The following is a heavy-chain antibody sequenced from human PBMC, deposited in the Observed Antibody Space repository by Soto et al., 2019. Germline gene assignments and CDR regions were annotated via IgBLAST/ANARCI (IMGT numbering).Heavy chain of an antibody. V-gene: IGHV4-34*01. D-gene: IGHD2-21*01. CDR3: ARGGISHWAYFYYMDV. J-gene: IGHJ6*03. CDR2: INHLGSI. Sequence: LETLSLTCGVSGGSLGDYFVSWIRQPPGMALEWIGEINHLGSINYNPSLKSRVTMSVDTSKNQFSLTLNSVTAADTATYYCARGGISHWAYFYYMDVWDRGTTVTVSS. CDR1: GGSLGDYF.